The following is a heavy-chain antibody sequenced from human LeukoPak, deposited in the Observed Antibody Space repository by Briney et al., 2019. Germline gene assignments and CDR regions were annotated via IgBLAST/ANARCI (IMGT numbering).Heavy chain of an antibody. CDR3: ARVPYDYIWGSYRLGGECYFDY. Sequence: KASETLSLTCTVSGGSISSSSYYWGWIRQPPGKGLEWIGSIYYSGSTYYNPSLKSRVTISVDTSKNQFSLKLSSVTAADTAVYYCARVPYDYIWGSYRLGGECYFDYWGQGTLVTVSS. D-gene: IGHD3-16*02. CDR2: IYYSGST. J-gene: IGHJ4*02. V-gene: IGHV4-39*01. CDR1: GGSISSSSYY.